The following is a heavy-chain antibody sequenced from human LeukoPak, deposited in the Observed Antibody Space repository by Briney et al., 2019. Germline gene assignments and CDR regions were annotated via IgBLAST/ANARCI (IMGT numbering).Heavy chain of an antibody. V-gene: IGHV3-30*02. CDR3: AKIPYGDYVLDYYYYMDV. CDR2: IRYDGSKK. CDR1: GFAFRSHA. D-gene: IGHD4-17*01. J-gene: IGHJ6*03. Sequence: PGGSLRLSCTASGFAFRSHAMHWVRQAPGKGLEWVAFIRYDGSKKFYADSVMGRFTISRDNSKNTLYLQMNSLRAEDTAVYYCAKIPYGDYVLDYYYYMDVWGKGTTVTIS.